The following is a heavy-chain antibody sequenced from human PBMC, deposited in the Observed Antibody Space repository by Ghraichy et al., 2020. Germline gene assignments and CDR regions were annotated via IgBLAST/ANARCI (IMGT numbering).Heavy chain of an antibody. CDR3: AREGAKNHYDSSAYYYVDF. CDR2: ISSDGGST. D-gene: IGHD3-22*01. J-gene: IGHJ4*02. V-gene: IGHV3-64*01. CDR1: GFTFSNYA. Sequence: WGSLRLSCAASGFTFSNYAMHWVRQAPGRGLECVSAISSDGGSTYYTNSVKGRFTISRDNSKNTLYLQMASLRAEDMALYYCAREGAKNHYDSSAYYYVDFWGQGTLVTVSS.